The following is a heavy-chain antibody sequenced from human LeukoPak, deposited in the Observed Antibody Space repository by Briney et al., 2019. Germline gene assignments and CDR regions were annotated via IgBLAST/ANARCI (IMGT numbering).Heavy chain of an antibody. CDR3: ARGYCSSTSCYRVDP. V-gene: IGHV1-2*02. J-gene: IGHJ5*02. Sequence: ASVKVSCKASGYTFTGYYMHWVRQAPGQGLEWMGWINPNSGGTNYAQKFQGRVTTTRDTSISTAYMELSRLRSDDTAVYYCARGYCSSTSCYRVDPWGQGTLVTVSS. CDR1: GYTFTGYY. CDR2: INPNSGGT. D-gene: IGHD2-2*02.